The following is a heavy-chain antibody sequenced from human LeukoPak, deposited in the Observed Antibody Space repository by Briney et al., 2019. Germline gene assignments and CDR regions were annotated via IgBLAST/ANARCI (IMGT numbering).Heavy chain of an antibody. CDR3: ARALGYCSGGSCTRGYNWFDP. D-gene: IGHD2-15*01. V-gene: IGHV4-39*01. Sequence: SETLSLTCTVSGGSISSSDYYWGWIRQPPGKGLEWIGSIYYGESTYYNPSLKSRVTISVDTSMNPFSLKLSFVTTADTAVYYCARALGYCSGGSCTRGYNWFDPWGQGTLVTVPS. CDR1: GGSISSSDYY. J-gene: IGHJ5*02. CDR2: IYYGEST.